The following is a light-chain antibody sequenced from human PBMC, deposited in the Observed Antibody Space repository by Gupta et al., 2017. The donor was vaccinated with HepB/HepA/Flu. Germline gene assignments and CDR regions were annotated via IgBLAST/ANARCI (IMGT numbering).Light chain of an antibody. CDR2: RNN. Sequence: QSVLTQPPSASGTPGQRVTISCSGSSSNIGSNYVYWYQQFPGTAPKLLIYRNNQRPSAVPDRFSGSKSGSSATLAISGLRAEDVADYYCATWDASLSGYVFGNGTNVTVL. CDR3: ATWDASLSGYV. J-gene: IGLJ1*01. V-gene: IGLV1-47*01. CDR1: SSNIGSNY.